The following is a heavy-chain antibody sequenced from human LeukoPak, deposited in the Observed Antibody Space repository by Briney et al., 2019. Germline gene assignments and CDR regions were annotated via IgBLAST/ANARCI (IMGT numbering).Heavy chain of an antibody. CDR3: ARERGKSSGYYPFGY. CDR2: IHHSGST. D-gene: IGHD3-22*01. V-gene: IGHV4-34*01. Sequence: SETLSLTCAVYVGSFSGYYWSWIRQPPGKGLEWIGEIHHSGSTNYNPSLKSRVTISVDTSKNQFSLKPSSVTAADTAVYYCARERGKSSGYYPFGYWGQGTLVTVSS. CDR1: VGSFSGYY. J-gene: IGHJ4*02.